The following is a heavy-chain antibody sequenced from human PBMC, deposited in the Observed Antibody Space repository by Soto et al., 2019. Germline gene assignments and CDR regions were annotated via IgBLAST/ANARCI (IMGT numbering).Heavy chain of an antibody. CDR3: ARGYTGYCSGGTCYWFDP. D-gene: IGHD2-15*01. Sequence: EVQLVESGGGLVKPGGPLSLSCEASGFSFSSYSMNWARQAQGKGLGGASSISSSASHINYADSVKGRFTISRDNAKKSLYLQMNSLRAEDTAVYYCARGYTGYCSGGTCYWFDPWGQGTLVTVSS. V-gene: IGHV3-21*01. CDR2: ISSSASHI. CDR1: GFSFSSYS. J-gene: IGHJ5*02.